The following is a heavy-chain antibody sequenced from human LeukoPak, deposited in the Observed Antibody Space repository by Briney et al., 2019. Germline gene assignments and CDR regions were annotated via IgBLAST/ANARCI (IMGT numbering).Heavy chain of an antibody. CDR1: GYTFTSYG. Sequence: ASVKVYCNASGYTFTSYGISWVRQAPGQGLEWIGWISAYNGNTKYGQKLQGRVTMTTDTSTSTAYMELRSLRSDDTAVYYCAREVESYSSGWYFSNYYYYGMDVWGQGTTVTVSS. CDR2: ISAYNGNT. D-gene: IGHD6-19*01. V-gene: IGHV1-18*01. CDR3: AREVESYSSGWYFSNYYYYGMDV. J-gene: IGHJ6*02.